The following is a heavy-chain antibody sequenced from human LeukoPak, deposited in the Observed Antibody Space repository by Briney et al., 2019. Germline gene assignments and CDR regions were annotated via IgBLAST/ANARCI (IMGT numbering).Heavy chain of an antibody. CDR2: IYYSGST. V-gene: IGHV4-39*01. CDR1: GGPISSRSYY. CDR3: ARQKITGTLY. J-gene: IGHJ4*02. Sequence: PSETLSLTCTVSGGPISSRSYYWGWIRQPPGKGMEWIGSIYYSGSTYYNPALKSRVTISVDTSKNQFSLKLSSVTAADTAVYYCARQKITGTLYWGQGTLATVSS. D-gene: IGHD1-20*01.